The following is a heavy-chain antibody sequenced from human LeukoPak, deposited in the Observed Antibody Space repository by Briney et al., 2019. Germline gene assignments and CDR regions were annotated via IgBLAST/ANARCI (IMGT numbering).Heavy chain of an antibody. Sequence: GGSLRLSCAASGFTFSSYWKSWVRQAPGKGLEWVANIKQDGSEKYYVDSVKGRFTISRDNAKNSLYLQMNSLRAEDTAVYYCARGTAMAHDAFDIWGQGTMVTVSS. J-gene: IGHJ3*02. CDR2: IKQDGSEK. CDR1: GFTFSSYW. V-gene: IGHV3-7*01. CDR3: ARGTAMAHDAFDI. D-gene: IGHD5-18*01.